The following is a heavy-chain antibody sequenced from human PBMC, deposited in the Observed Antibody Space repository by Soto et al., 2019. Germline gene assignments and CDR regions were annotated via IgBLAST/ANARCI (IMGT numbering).Heavy chain of an antibody. Sequence: SVKVSCKVSGGTFSSYAISWVRQAPGQGLEWMGGIIPIFGTANYAQKFQGRVTITADKSTSTAYMELSSLRSEDTAEYYCARGRDGYNVYYYGMDVWGQGTTVTVSS. V-gene: IGHV1-69*06. D-gene: IGHD5-12*01. J-gene: IGHJ6*02. CDR3: ARGRDGYNVYYYGMDV. CDR2: IIPIFGTA. CDR1: GGTFSSYA.